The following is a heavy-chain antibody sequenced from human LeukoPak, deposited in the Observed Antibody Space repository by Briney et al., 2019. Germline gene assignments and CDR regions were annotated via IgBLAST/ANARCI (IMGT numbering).Heavy chain of an antibody. J-gene: IGHJ2*01. V-gene: IGHV4-34*01. CDR2: INHSGST. D-gene: IGHD2-15*01. CDR3: ARGRIRYCSGGSCYAGVHWYFDL. Sequence: PSETLSLTCAVYGGSFSGYYWSWIRQPPGKGLEWLGEINHSGSTNYNPSLKSRVTISVDTSKNQFSLKLSSVTAADTAVYHCARGRIRYCSGGSCYAGVHWYFDLWGRGTLVTVSS. CDR1: GGSFSGYY.